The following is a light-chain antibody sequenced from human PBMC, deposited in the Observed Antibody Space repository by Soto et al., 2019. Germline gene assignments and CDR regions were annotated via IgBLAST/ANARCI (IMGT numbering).Light chain of an antibody. V-gene: IGLV3-9*01. J-gene: IGLJ2*01. CDR1: NIGNKN. CDR3: HVWDSSTVV. Sequence: SYELTQPLSVSVALGQTARITCGGNNIGNKNVHWYQQKPGQAPVVVIYRDNNRPSGIPERLSGSNSGNTATLTISRAQAGDEADYYCHVWDSSTVVFGGGIKLTVL. CDR2: RDN.